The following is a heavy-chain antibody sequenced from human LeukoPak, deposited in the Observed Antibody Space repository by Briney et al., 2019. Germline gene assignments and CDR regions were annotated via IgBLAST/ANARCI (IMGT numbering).Heavy chain of an antibody. CDR1: GYTFTSYD. CDR3: ARGKMSGCTNGVCYGGY. V-gene: IGHV1-8*01. CDR2: MNPNSGNT. J-gene: IGHJ4*02. Sequence: GASVKVSCKASGYTFTSYDINWVRQATGQGLEWMGWMNPNSGNTGYAQKFQGRVTMTRNTSISTAYMELSSLRSEDTAVYYCARGKMSGCTNGVCYGGYWGQGTLVTVSS. D-gene: IGHD2-8*01.